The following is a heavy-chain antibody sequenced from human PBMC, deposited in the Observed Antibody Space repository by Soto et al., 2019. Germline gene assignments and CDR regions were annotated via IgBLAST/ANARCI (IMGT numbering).Heavy chain of an antibody. V-gene: IGHV4-31*02. D-gene: IGHD1-1*01. CDR1: GGSITTGGRY. Sequence: QVRLQEWGPGLVKPSQTLSLKCSVSGGSITTGGRYWSWIRQLPGKGLEWIGDIYYSGNTYYDASLKSGVIISVEAAKNQFSLKLSSVTAADTAVYYCAQALVFTGGDGFDIWGQGRLVTVSS. J-gene: IGHJ3*02. CDR3: AQALVFTGGDGFDI. CDR2: IYYSGNT.